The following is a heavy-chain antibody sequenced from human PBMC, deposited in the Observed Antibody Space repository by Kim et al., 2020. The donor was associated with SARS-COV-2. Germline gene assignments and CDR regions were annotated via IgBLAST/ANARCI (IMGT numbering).Heavy chain of an antibody. D-gene: IGHD2-21*02. CDR3: AREQIVVVTAIFDY. Sequence: SVKVSCKASGGTFSSYAISWVRQAPGQGLEWMGRIIPIFGIANYAQKLQGRVTITADKSTSTAYMELSSLRSEDTAVYYCAREQIVVVTAIFDYWGQGT. CDR1: GGTFSSYA. J-gene: IGHJ4*02. CDR2: IIPIFGIA. V-gene: IGHV1-69*04.